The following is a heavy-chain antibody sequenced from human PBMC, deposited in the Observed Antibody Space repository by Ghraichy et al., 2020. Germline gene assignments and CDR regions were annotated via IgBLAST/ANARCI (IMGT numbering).Heavy chain of an antibody. CDR2: ISGSGGST. V-gene: IGHV3-23*01. CDR3: AKAPPRPAAATD. D-gene: IGHD2-15*01. Sequence: GGSLRLSCAVSGFTFSSYAMSWVRQAPGKGLEWVSTISGSGGSTYYADSVKGRFTLSRDNSKNTVYLQMNSLRVEDTAVFYCAKAPPRPAAATDWGQGTLVTVSS. CDR1: GFTFSSYA. J-gene: IGHJ4*02.